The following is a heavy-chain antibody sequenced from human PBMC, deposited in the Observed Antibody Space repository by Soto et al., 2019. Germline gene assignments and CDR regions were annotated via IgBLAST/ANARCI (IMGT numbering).Heavy chain of an antibody. J-gene: IGHJ3*02. Sequence: QVQLQQWGAGLLKPSETLSLTCAVYVESFSTYHWSWIRQSPGKGLEWIGEINHSGSTNYNPSLKSRVTISVDTSKNQFSLKLSSVTAADTAVYYCARGTWVRIAFEIWGQGTIVTVSS. D-gene: IGHD3-10*01. CDR2: INHSGST. CDR3: ARGTWVRIAFEI. V-gene: IGHV4-34*01. CDR1: VESFSTYH.